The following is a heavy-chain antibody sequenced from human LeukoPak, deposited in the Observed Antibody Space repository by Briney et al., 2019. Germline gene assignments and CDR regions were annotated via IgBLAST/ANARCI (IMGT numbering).Heavy chain of an antibody. CDR2: IYYSGST. J-gene: IGHJ6*03. V-gene: IGHV4-39*07. D-gene: IGHD6-6*01. CDR3: ARCRPYSSSSGAYYYYYMDV. CDR1: GGSISSSSYY. Sequence: SETLSLTCTVSGGSISSSSYYWGWIRQPPGTGLEWIGSIYYSGSTYYNPSLKSRVTISVDTSKNQFSLKLSSVTAADTAVYYCARCRPYSSSSGAYYYYYMDVWGKGTTVTVSS.